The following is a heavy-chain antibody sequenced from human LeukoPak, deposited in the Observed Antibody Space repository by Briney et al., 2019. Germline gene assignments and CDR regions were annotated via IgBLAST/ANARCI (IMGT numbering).Heavy chain of an antibody. D-gene: IGHD3-9*01. CDR3: ARLSKGRYFDYIFES. Sequence: SETLSLTCTVSGDSVSSTTYYWGWIRQTPGKGLEWMANIYYTGSTYSNPSLKSRVSMSVDTSKNQFSLKMSSLTAADTAVYFCARLSKGRYFDYIFESWGQGTLVTVSS. J-gene: IGHJ4*02. CDR2: IYYTGST. V-gene: IGHV4-39*01. CDR1: GDSVSSTTYY.